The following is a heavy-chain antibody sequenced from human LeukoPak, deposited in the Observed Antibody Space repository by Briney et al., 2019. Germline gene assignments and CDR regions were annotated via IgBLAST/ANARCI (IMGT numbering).Heavy chain of an antibody. CDR3: ARLLDNDSSGDPDTFDM. V-gene: IGHV4-59*11. Sequence: SETLSLTCTVSGGGSINGHYWSWIRQSPGKGLEWIGFVSYAGRTKYNPSLQSRVTISVATSENNFSLKLTSVTTADTAVYYCARLLDNDSSGDPDTFDMWGQGTVVIVSS. D-gene: IGHD3-22*01. CDR2: VSYAGRT. J-gene: IGHJ3*02. CDR1: GGGSINGHY.